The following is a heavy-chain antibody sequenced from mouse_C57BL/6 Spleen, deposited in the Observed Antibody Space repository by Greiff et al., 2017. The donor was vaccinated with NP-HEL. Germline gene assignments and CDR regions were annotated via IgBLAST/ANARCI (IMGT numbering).Heavy chain of an antibody. CDR1: GYTFTDYY. CDR2: INPYNGGT. D-gene: IGHD1-1*01. Sequence: VQLQQSGPELVKPGASVKISCKASGYTFTDYYMNWVKQSHGKSLEWIGDINPYNGGTSYNQKFKGQATLTGDKSSSTAYMELRSLTSEDSAVYYCARSDYGSSSYYYAMDYWGQGTSVTVSS. J-gene: IGHJ4*01. V-gene: IGHV1-26*01. CDR3: ARSDYGSSSYYYAMDY.